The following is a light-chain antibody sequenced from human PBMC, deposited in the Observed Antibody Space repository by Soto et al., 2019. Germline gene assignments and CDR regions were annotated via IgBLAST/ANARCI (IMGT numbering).Light chain of an antibody. J-gene: IGLJ3*02. Sequence: QPVLTQPPSASGTPGQVFTISCSGSNSNIGDNSVNWYQQLPGTAPELPIYSDNRRPPGVPDRFSGSKAGTSASLAISGLQSEDEAEYYCAAWDDSLNGLLFGGRTKLTVL. CDR3: AAWDDSLNGLL. CDR2: SDN. CDR1: NSNIGDNS. V-gene: IGLV1-44*01.